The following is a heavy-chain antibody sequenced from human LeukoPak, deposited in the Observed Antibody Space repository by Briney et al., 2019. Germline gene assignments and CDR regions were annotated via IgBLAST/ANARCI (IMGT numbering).Heavy chain of an antibody. CDR1: GFTFSSYD. CDR3: ARGRDYGGNEDAFDI. D-gene: IGHD4-23*01. CDR2: IGTAGDT. J-gene: IGHJ3*02. Sequence: GGSLRLSCAASGFTFSSYDMHWVRQATGKGLEWVSAIGTAGDTYYPGSVKGRFTISRENAKNSLYLQMNSLRAGDAAVYYCARGRDYGGNEDAFDIWGQGTMVTVSS. V-gene: IGHV3-13*01.